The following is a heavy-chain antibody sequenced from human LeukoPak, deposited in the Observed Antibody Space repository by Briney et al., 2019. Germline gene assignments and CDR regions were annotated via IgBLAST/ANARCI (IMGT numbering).Heavy chain of an antibody. CDR1: GFTFSSYS. D-gene: IGHD3-3*01. CDR2: ISSSSSYI. V-gene: IGHV3-21*01. CDR3: ASPTIFGVVSYYMDV. Sequence: GGSLRLSCAASGFTFSSYSMNWVRQAPGKGLEWVSSISSSSSYIYYAESVKGRFTISRDNAKNSLYLQMNSLRAEDTAVYYCASPTIFGVVSYYMDVWGKGTTVTVSS. J-gene: IGHJ6*03.